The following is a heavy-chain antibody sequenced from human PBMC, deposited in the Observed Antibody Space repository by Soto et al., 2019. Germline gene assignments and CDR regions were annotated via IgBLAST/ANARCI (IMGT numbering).Heavy chain of an antibody. CDR3: ARIPSLVAGADY. CDR1: GGTFSSYA. V-gene: IGHV1-69*01. Sequence: QVQLVQSGAEVKTPGSSVNVSCKSSGGTFSSYAISWVLQAPGQGLEWMGGIISIFGTANYAQKFQGRVTITADESTSTAYMELSSLRSEDTAVYYCARIPSLVAGADYWGQGTLVTVSS. D-gene: IGHD6-19*01. CDR2: IISIFGTA. J-gene: IGHJ4*02.